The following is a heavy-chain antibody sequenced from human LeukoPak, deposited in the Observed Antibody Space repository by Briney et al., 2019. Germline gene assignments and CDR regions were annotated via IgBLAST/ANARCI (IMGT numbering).Heavy chain of an antibody. CDR1: GFTFTNAW. CDR3: ARRPLERLFYSFDY. CDR2: INHSGST. D-gene: IGHD6-25*01. J-gene: IGHJ4*02. Sequence: GSLRLSCVDSGFTFTNAWMSWVRQPPGKGLEWIGEINHSGSTNYNPSLKSRVTISVDTSKNQFSLKLSSVTAADTAVYYCARRPLERLFYSFDYWGQGTLVTVSS. V-gene: IGHV4-34*01.